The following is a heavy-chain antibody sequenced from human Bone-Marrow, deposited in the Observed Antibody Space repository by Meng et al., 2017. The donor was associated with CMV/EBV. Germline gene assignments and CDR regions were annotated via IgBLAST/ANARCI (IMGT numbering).Heavy chain of an antibody. CDR1: GDSVSSNSAA. V-gene: IGHV6-1*01. Sequence: LRLSCAISGDSVSSNSAAWNWIRQSPSRGLEWLGRTYYRSKWYSDYAVSVKSRISINVDTSKNQFSLQLNSVTPEDTAVYYCTRDQYRVLGYWVQGTLVTVSS. J-gene: IGHJ4*02. CDR2: TYYRSKWYS. CDR3: TRDQYRVLGY. D-gene: IGHD2-15*01.